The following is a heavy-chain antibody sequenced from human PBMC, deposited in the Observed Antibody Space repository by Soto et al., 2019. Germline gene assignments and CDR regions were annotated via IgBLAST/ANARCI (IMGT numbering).Heavy chain of an antibody. J-gene: IGHJ6*02. D-gene: IGHD3-10*01. CDR1: GGSISSSSYY. CDR2: IYYSGST. CDR3: ARLSGSYYGTMHYYYGMDV. Sequence: QLQLQESGPGLVKPSETLSLTCTVSGGSISSSSYYWGWIRQPPGRGLEWIGSIYYSGSTYYNPSLKSRVTISVDTSKNQFSLKLSSVTAADTAVYYCARLSGSYYGTMHYYYGMDVWGQGTTVTVSS. V-gene: IGHV4-39*01.